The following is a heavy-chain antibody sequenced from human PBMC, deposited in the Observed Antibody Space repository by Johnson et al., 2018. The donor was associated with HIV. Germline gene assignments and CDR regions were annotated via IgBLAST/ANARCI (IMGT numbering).Heavy chain of an antibody. J-gene: IGHJ3*02. Sequence: VQLVESGGGLVQPGGSLRLSCAASGFTFSSYWMSWVRQAPGKGLEWVANIKQDGSEKYYVDSVKGRFTISRDNAKDTLSLQMNSLRVEDTAVYYCAKDIFGGSGWHAFDIWGQGTVVSVSS. CDR1: GFTFSSYW. D-gene: IGHD6-19*01. CDR3: AKDIFGGSGWHAFDI. V-gene: IGHV3-7*01. CDR2: IKQDGSEK.